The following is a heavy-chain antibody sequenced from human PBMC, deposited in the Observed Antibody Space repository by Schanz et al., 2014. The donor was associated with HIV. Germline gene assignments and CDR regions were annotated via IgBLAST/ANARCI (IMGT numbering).Heavy chain of an antibody. CDR1: GFTVSSNY. V-gene: IGHV3-23*04. Sequence: EVQLVESGGGLVQPGGSLRVSCVASGFTVSSNYMSWVRQAPGKGLEWVSGISISGETTYYADSVKGRFTISRDNSKNTLYLQMNSLRVEDTAVYYCANEEVPNDYWGQGTLVTVSS. CDR3: ANEEVPNDY. J-gene: IGHJ4*02. CDR2: ISISGETT.